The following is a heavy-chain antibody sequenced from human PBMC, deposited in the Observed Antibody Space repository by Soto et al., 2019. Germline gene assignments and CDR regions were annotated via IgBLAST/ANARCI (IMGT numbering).Heavy chain of an antibody. Sequence: PRGALRLPCAASGFTLSSEGKHWGRQAPGKGLEWVAVISYDGSNKYYADSVKGRFTISRDNSKNTLYLQMNSLRAEDTAVYYCAKGLGSYYYYMDVWGKGTTVTVSS. CDR2: ISYDGSNK. V-gene: IGHV3-30*18. CDR3: AKGLGSYYYYMDV. J-gene: IGHJ6*03. D-gene: IGHD3-16*01. CDR1: GFTLSSEG.